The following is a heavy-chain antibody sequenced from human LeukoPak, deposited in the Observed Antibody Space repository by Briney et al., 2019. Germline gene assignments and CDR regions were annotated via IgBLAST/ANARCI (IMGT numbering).Heavy chain of an antibody. CDR2: ISGSGGRT. D-gene: IGHD4-17*01. Sequence: GGSLRLSCAASGFTFSSYAMSWVRQAPGKGLEWVSFISGSGGRTYYADSVKGRFTISRDNSKNTLYLQMNSLRAEDTAVYYCAREVKIDYGDYDAFDIWGQGTMVTVSS. V-gene: IGHV3-23*01. J-gene: IGHJ3*02. CDR3: AREVKIDYGDYDAFDI. CDR1: GFTFSSYA.